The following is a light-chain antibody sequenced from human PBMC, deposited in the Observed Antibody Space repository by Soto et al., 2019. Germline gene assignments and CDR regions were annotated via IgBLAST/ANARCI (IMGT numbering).Light chain of an antibody. CDR3: CSYAGSSTFRV. J-gene: IGLJ3*02. Sequence: ALTQPASVSGSPGQSITISCTGTSSDVGSYNLVSWYQQHPGKAPKLMIYEVSKRPSGVSNRFSGSKSGNTASLTISGLQAEDEADYYCCSYAGSSTFRVFGGGTKLTVL. V-gene: IGLV2-23*02. CDR2: EVS. CDR1: SSDVGSYNL.